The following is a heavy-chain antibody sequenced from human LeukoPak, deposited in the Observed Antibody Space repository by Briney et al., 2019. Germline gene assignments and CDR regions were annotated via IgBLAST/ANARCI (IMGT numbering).Heavy chain of an antibody. Sequence: SETLSLTCIVTGGSISSYYWSWIRQPPSKGLDWIGYIYYSGSTNYNPSLKSRVTISVDTSKNQFSLKLSSVTAADTAVYYCARETSGAVAAFDIWGQGTMVTVSS. CDR1: GGSISSYY. CDR2: IYYSGST. CDR3: ARETSGAVAAFDI. J-gene: IGHJ3*02. V-gene: IGHV4-59*01. D-gene: IGHD6-19*01.